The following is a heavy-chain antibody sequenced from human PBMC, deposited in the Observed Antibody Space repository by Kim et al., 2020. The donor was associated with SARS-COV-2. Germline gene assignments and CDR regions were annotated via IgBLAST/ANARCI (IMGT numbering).Heavy chain of an antibody. J-gene: IGHJ4*02. D-gene: IGHD1-26*01. CDR1: GYTFNNYG. CDR3: ARAEGSTVGAPVWY. Sequence: ASVKVSCKASGYTFNNYGITWVRQAPGQGLEWMGWISASNGNTNYVQKLQGRVTMTADTSTSTVYMELRSLTSDDTAVYYCARAEGSTVGAPVWYWGQGTLVTVSS. CDR2: ISASNGNT. V-gene: IGHV1-18*04.